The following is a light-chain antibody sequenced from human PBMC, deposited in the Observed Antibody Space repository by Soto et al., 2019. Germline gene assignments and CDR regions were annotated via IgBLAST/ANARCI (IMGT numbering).Light chain of an antibody. J-gene: IGKJ4*01. CDR3: MQALQTPRT. Sequence: DIVMTQSPLSLPVTPGEPASISCRSSQSLLHSNGYNYLDWYLQKPGQSPQLLIYLGSNRSSGVPDRFSGSGSGTDFTLKISRVEAEDVGVYYCMQALQTPRTFGGGTKV. V-gene: IGKV2-28*01. CDR2: LGS. CDR1: QSLLHSNGYNY.